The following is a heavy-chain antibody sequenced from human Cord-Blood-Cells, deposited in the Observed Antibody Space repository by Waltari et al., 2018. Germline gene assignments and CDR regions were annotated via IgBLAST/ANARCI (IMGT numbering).Heavy chain of an antibody. CDR1: GFTFSSYG. V-gene: IGHV3-33*01. D-gene: IGHD1-26*01. CDR2: IWYDGSNK. J-gene: IGHJ3*02. Sequence: QVQLVESGGGVVQPGRSLRLSCAASGFTFSSYGMHGVRQAPGKGLEWVAVIWYDGSNKYYADSVKGRFTISRDNSKNTLYLQMNSLRAEDTAVYYCARAKWELHAFDIWGQGTMVTVSS. CDR3: ARAKWELHAFDI.